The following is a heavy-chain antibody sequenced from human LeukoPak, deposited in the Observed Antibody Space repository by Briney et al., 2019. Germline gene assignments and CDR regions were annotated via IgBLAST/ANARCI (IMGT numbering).Heavy chain of an antibody. CDR1: GFTFSIYA. V-gene: IGHV3-64*01. J-gene: IGHJ3*02. CDR2: ISSNGGST. CDR3: AREILTDYGDFVGAFDI. Sequence: PGGSLRLSCAASGFTFSIYAMHWVRQAPGKGLEYVSAISSNGGSTYYANSVKGRFTISRDNSKNTLYLQMGSLRAEDMAVYYCAREILTDYGDFVGAFDIWGQGTMVTVSS. D-gene: IGHD4-17*01.